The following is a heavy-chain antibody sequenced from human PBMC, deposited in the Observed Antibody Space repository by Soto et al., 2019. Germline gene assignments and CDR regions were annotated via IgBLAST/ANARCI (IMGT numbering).Heavy chain of an antibody. J-gene: IGHJ5*02. Sequence: QITLKESGPTLVKPTQTLTLTCTFSGFSLSTSGVGVGWIRQPPGKALEWLALIYFDDDKRYSPSLQSSLTITTDTSKNQVVLTMTNMDPVDTATYYCATHGSGTYYNPMYNWFDPWGQGTLVTVSS. D-gene: IGHD3-10*01. V-gene: IGHV2-5*02. CDR2: IYFDDDK. CDR3: ATHGSGTYYNPMYNWFDP. CDR1: GFSLSTSGVG.